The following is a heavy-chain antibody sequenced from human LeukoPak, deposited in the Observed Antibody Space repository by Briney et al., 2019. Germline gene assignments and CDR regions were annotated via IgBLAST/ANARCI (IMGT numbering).Heavy chain of an antibody. D-gene: IGHD1-26*01. J-gene: IGHJ4*02. Sequence: GRSLRLSCAASGFTFSSYVMHWVRQAPGKGLEWVAVISYDGSNKYYADSVKGRFTISRDNSKNTLYLQMNSLRAEDTAVYYCARDHSSWEEYYFDYWGQGTLVTVSS. V-gene: IGHV3-30*01. CDR2: ISYDGSNK. CDR1: GFTFSSYV. CDR3: ARDHSSWEEYYFDY.